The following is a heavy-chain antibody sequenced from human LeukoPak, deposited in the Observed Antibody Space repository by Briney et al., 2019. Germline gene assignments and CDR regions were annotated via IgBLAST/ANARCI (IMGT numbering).Heavy chain of an antibody. D-gene: IGHD3-10*01. CDR2: ISYSGTT. V-gene: IGHV4-59*01. CDR3: ATSYPSGSYGNLDS. Sequence: SETLSLTCTVSGVSITTYYWSWIRQPPGKGLEWIGFISYSGTTSYSPSLKSRVTMSVDAPKNQFSLKLSSATAADAAVYYCATSYPSGSYGNLDSWGQGTLVSVSS. J-gene: IGHJ4*02. CDR1: GVSITTYY.